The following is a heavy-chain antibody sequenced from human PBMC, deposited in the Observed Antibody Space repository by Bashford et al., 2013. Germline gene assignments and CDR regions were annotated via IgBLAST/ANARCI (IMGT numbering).Heavy chain of an antibody. CDR3: ARDRSSRTEYFHQVDY. CDR1: GYTFTNYG. J-gene: IGHJ4*02. Sequence: ASVKVSCKASGYTFTNYGINWVRQAPGQGLEWMGWITPHNGDTNSAQKFQGRVTMTTDRTTSTAYMELRSLKNDDTAVYYCARDRSSRTEYFHQVDYWGQGILVTVSS. D-gene: IGHD2/OR15-2a*01. CDR2: ITPHNGDT. V-gene: IGHV1-18*04.